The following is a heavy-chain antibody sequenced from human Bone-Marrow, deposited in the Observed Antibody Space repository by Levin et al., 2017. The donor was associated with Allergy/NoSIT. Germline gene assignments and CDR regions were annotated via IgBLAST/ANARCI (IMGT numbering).Heavy chain of an antibody. CDR2: ISSSSSYI. CDR3: ARAVDGDLPFDY. D-gene: IGHD4-17*01. V-gene: IGHV3-21*01. J-gene: IGHJ4*02. Sequence: GESLKISCAASGFTFSSYSMNWVRQAPGKGLEWVSSISSSSSYIYYADSVKGRFTISRDNAKNSLYLQMNSLRAEDTAVYYCARAVDGDLPFDYWGQGTLVTVSS. CDR1: GFTFSSYS.